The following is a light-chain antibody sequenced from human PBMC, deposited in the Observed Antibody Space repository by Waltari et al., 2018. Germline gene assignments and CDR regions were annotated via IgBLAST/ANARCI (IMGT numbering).Light chain of an antibody. CDR3: QQYGETPWT. CDR1: ESVPANY. J-gene: IGKJ1*01. Sequence: EIVLTQSPGTLSLSPGERATLSCRATESVPANYLAWYQQKPGQAPRLLISGASSRATDIPDRFSGRGSGTDFTLTIARLEPEDFAVYYCQQYGETPWTFGQGTKVDLK. V-gene: IGKV3-20*01. CDR2: GAS.